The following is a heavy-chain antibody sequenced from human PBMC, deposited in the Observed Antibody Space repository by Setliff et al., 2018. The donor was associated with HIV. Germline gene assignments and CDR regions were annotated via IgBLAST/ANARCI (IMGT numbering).Heavy chain of an antibody. CDR1: GFTFTNYW. D-gene: IGHD2-21*02. J-gene: IGHJ4*02. CDR2: ISPSDSDT. CDR3: ARADCGGDCYLPYYFDH. Sequence: PGESLKISCKASGFTFTNYWIGWVRQTPGKGLEWMGIISPSDSDTRHSPSFQGQVTMSADKSVSTAYLQWSSLRAADTAVYCARADCGGDCYLPYYFDHWGQGTLVTVSS. V-gene: IGHV5-51*01.